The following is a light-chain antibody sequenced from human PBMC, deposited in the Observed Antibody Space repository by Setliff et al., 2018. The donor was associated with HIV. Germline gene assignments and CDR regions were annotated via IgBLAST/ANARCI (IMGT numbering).Light chain of an antibody. CDR1: SSDVGVYNY. Sequence: QSALTQPASVSGSPGQSITISCTGTSSDVGVYNYVSWYLRHPDKAPKLMIYDVSRRPSGVSNRFSGSKSGNTASLTISGLQAEDEADYYCAAWDDSLSEPFYVFGTGTKVTVL. CDR2: DVS. V-gene: IGLV2-14*01. CDR3: AAWDDSLSEPFYV. J-gene: IGLJ1*01.